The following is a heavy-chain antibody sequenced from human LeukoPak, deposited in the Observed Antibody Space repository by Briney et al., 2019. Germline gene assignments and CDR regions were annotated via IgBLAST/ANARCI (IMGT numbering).Heavy chain of an antibody. D-gene: IGHD3-3*01. Sequence: GGSLRLSCAASGFTFSSYSMNWVRQAPGKGLEWVGRIKSKTDGGTTDYAAPVKGRFTISRDDSKNTLYLQMNSLKTEDTAVYYCTTDPGIRFLEWSPGGVWGQGTTVTVSS. CDR1: GFTFSSYS. V-gene: IGHV3-15*01. CDR3: TTDPGIRFLEWSPGGV. CDR2: IKSKTDGGTT. J-gene: IGHJ6*02.